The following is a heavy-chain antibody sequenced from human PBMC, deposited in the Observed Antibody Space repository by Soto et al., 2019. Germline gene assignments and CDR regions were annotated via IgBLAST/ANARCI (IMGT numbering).Heavy chain of an antibody. Sequence: GGSLRLSCAASGFTFSGSAMHWVRQASGKGLEWVGRIRSKANSYATAYAASVKGRFTISRDDSKNTAYLQMNSLKTEDTAVYYCTRHVVDIVATIPRDDAFDIWGQGTMVTVSS. CDR2: IRSKANSYAT. CDR1: GFTFSGSA. CDR3: TRHVVDIVATIPRDDAFDI. V-gene: IGHV3-73*01. D-gene: IGHD5-12*01. J-gene: IGHJ3*02.